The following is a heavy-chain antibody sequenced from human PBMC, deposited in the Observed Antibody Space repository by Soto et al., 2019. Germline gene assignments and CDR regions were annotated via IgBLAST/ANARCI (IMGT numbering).Heavy chain of an antibody. CDR1: GYTFTSYA. J-gene: IGHJ5*02. V-gene: IGHV1-3*01. D-gene: IGHD2-2*01. CDR3: ARDRVGCSSTSCYARGVNWFDP. Sequence: VQLVQSGAEVKKPGASVKVSCKASGYTFTSYAMHWVRQAPGQRLEWMGWINAGNGNTKYSQKFQGRVTITRDTSASTAYMELSSLRSEDTAVYYCARDRVGCSSTSCYARGVNWFDPWGQGTLVTVSS. CDR2: INAGNGNT.